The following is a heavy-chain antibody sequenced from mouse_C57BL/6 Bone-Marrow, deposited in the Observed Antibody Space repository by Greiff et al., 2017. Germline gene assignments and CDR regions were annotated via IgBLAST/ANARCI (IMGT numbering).Heavy chain of an antibody. CDR3: ASLVTTEAWFAY. CDR1: GYTFTSYW. D-gene: IGHD2-2*01. J-gene: IGHJ3*01. Sequence: VQLQQPGAELVKPGASVKLSCKASGYTFTSYWMHWVKQRPGQGLVWIGMIHPNSGSTNYNEKFKSKATLTVDKSSSTAYMQLSSLTSEDSAVYYCASLVTTEAWFAYWGQGTLVTVSA. V-gene: IGHV1-64*01. CDR2: IHPNSGST.